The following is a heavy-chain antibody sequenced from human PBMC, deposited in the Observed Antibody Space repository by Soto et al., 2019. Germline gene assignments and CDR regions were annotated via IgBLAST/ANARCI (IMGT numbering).Heavy chain of an antibody. D-gene: IGHD1-7*01. CDR1: GFTFSSYG. J-gene: IGHJ4*02. CDR3: AKDRNYGFDY. V-gene: IGHV3-30*18. Sequence: LRLSCAASGFTFSSYGMHWVRQAPGKGLEWVAVISYDGSNKYYADSVKGRFTISRDNSKNTLYLQMNSLRAEDTAVYYCAKDRNYGFDYWGQGTLVTVSS. CDR2: ISYDGSNK.